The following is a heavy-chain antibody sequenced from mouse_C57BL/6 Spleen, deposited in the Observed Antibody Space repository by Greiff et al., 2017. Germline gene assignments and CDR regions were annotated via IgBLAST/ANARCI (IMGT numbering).Heavy chain of an antibody. D-gene: IGHD2-3*01. CDR1: GYTFTSYW. CDR2: INPSNGGT. CDR3: ASDGYYVPNYFDY. Sequence: VKLQQPGTELVKPGASVKLSCKASGYTFTSYWMHWVKQRPGQGLEWIGNINPSNGGTNYNEKFKSKATLTVDKSSSTAYMQLSSLTSEDSAVYYCASDGYYVPNYFDYWGQGTTLTVSS. J-gene: IGHJ2*01. V-gene: IGHV1-53*01.